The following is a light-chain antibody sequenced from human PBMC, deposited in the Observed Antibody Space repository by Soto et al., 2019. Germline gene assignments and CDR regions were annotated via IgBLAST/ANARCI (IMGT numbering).Light chain of an antibody. V-gene: IGKV1-33*01. CDR3: QQYDNIRVT. CDR2: DGY. Sequence: DIQMTQSPSSLSASIGDRVTISCHASEDISHYVNWYQQQPRKAPKLLIYDGYELQTGVPSRFSGSGSKTDFYLTISSLRPEDFASYYCQQYDNIRVTFGPGTRVDLK. CDR1: EDISHY. J-gene: IGKJ3*01.